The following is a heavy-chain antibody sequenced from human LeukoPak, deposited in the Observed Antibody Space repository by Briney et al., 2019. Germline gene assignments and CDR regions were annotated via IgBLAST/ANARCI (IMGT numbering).Heavy chain of an antibody. CDR2: ISYDGSNK. D-gene: IGHD3-3*01. J-gene: IGHJ4*02. CDR1: GFTFNDYA. Sequence: GGSLRLSCAPSGFTFNDYAMHWVRQAPGKGPEWVAVISYDGSNKYYADSVKGRFTISRDNSKNTLYLQMNSLRAEDTAMYYCARGPTSDFWSGYWLPDYWGQGTLVTVSS. CDR3: ARGPTSDFWSGYWLPDY. V-gene: IGHV3-30-3*01.